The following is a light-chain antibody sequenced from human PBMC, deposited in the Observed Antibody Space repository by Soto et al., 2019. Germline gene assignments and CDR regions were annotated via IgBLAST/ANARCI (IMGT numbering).Light chain of an antibody. CDR3: SSYTSSSVV. CDR2: DVS. V-gene: IGLV2-14*01. Sequence: QSALTHPASVSGCPGQSITISCTGTSSDVGGYNYVSWYQQHPGKAPKLMIYDVSNRPSGVSNRFSGSKSGNTASLTISGLQAEDEADYYCSSYTSSSVVFGGGTKVTVL. CDR1: SSDVGGYNY. J-gene: IGLJ2*01.